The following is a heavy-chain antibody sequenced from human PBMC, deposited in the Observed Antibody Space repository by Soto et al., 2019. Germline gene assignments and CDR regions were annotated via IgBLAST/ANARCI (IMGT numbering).Heavy chain of an antibody. CDR3: ATRGNSHAYFDF. Sequence: ASVKVSCKASGGTFSSYAISWVRQAPGQGLEWMGGIIPIFGTANYAQKFQGRVTITADESTSTAYMELSSLRSEDTAVYYCATRGNSHAYFDFWGQGTLVTVSS. CDR2: IIPIFGTA. J-gene: IGHJ4*02. CDR1: GGTFSSYA. V-gene: IGHV1-69*13. D-gene: IGHD5-18*01.